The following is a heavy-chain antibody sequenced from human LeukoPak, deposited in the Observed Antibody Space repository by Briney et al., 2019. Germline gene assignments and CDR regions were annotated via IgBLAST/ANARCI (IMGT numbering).Heavy chain of an antibody. Sequence: GGSLRLSCTVSGFTVSSNSMSWVGQAPGKGLEWFSRINSDGSSTSYADSVKGRFTISRDNAKNTLYLQMNSLRAEDTAVYYCARDPGYSGYDSHLDYWGQGTLVTVSS. D-gene: IGHD5-12*01. V-gene: IGHV3-74*01. CDR1: GFTVSSNS. CDR3: ARDPGYSGYDSHLDY. CDR2: INSDGSST. J-gene: IGHJ4*02.